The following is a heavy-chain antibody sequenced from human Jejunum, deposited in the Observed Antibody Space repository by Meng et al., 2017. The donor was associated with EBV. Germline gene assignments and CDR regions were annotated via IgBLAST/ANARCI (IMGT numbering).Heavy chain of an antibody. J-gene: IGHJ4*02. CDR1: GLKFSDYY. D-gene: IGHD3-16*01. Sequence: QVQLVGFGGGLVKPGESLRLSCAASGLKFSDYYMSWIRQAPGKGLEWVSYIDKSGSTTYYAESVKGRFAISRDNAKNSLYLQMNSLKTEDTAVYYCTDVGGDMIWGQGILVTASS. CDR2: IDKSGSTT. CDR3: TDVGGDMI. V-gene: IGHV3-11*01.